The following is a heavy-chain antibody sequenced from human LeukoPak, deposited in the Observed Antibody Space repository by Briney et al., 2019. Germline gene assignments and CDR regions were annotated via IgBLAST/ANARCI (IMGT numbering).Heavy chain of an antibody. CDR3: ARAKILTGYYVAAADT. CDR2: INPNSGGT. D-gene: IGHD3-9*01. J-gene: IGHJ5*02. CDR1: GYTLPGYY. V-gene: IGHV1-2*06. Sequence: ASVTVSRKASGYTLPGYYMHQVRQAPGQGPEWMGRINPNSGGTNYAQKFQGRVTMTRDTSISTAYMELSRLRSDDTAVYYCARAKILTGYYVAAADTWGQGTLVTVSS.